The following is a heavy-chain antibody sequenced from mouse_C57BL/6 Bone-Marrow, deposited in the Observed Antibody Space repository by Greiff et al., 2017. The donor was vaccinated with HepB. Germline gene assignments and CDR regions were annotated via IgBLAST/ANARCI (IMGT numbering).Heavy chain of an antibody. D-gene: IGHD2-4*01. V-gene: IGHV1-85*01. CDR2: IYPRDGST. J-gene: IGHJ3*01. CDR3: AREGGIYYDYEEFAY. CDR1: GYTFTSYD. Sequence: VQLQQSGPELVKPGASVKLSCKASGYTFTSYDINWVKQRPGQGLEWIGWIYPRDGSTKYNEKFKGKATLTVDTSSSTAYMELHSLTSEDSAVYFCAREGGIYYDYEEFAYWGQGTLVTVSA.